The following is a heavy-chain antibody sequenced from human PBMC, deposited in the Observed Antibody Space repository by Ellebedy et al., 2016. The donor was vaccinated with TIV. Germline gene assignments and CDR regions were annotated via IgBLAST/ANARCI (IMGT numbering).Heavy chain of an antibody. Sequence: ASVKVSCKASGYTFTSYAMHWVRQAPGQRLEWMGWINAGNGNTKYSQKFQGRVTMTEDTSTDTAYMELSSLRSEDTAVYYCATPLYCTNGVCQDYWGQGTLVTVSS. CDR1: GYTFTSYA. D-gene: IGHD2-8*01. CDR2: INAGNGNT. V-gene: IGHV1-3*01. J-gene: IGHJ4*02. CDR3: ATPLYCTNGVCQDY.